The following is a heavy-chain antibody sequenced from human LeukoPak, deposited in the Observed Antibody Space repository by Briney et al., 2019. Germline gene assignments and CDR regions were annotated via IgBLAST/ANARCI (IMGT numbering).Heavy chain of an antibody. D-gene: IGHD6-19*01. CDR2: ISYDGSNK. CDR1: GFNFNSHG. J-gene: IGHJ4*02. CDR3: AKDQEWLANIDY. V-gene: IGHV3-30*18. Sequence: GGSLRLSCAASGFNFNSHGMHWVRQAPGKGLEWVAVISYDGSNKYYADSVKGRFTISRDNSKNTLYLQMNSLRAEDTAVYYCAKDQEWLANIDYWGQGTLVTVSS.